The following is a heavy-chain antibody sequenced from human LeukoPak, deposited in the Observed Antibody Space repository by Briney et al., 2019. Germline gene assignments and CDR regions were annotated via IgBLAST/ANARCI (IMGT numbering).Heavy chain of an antibody. V-gene: IGHV1-46*01. CDR3: ARDEVGATGLNY. J-gene: IGHJ4*02. Sequence: ASVKVSCKASGYTFTSYYMHWVRQAPGQGLEWMGIINPSGGSTSYAQKFQGRVTMTRDTSTSTVCMELSSLRSEDTAVYYCARDEVGATGLNYWGQGTLVTVSS. D-gene: IGHD1-26*01. CDR2: INPSGGST. CDR1: GYTFTSYY.